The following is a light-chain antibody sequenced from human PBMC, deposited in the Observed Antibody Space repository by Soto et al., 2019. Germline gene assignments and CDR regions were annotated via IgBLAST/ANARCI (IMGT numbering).Light chain of an antibody. CDR3: QQYSKWPIT. CDR2: GIS. CDR1: HSVSNN. V-gene: IGKV3-15*01. J-gene: IGKJ5*01. Sequence: EIVLTQSPGTLSLSPGERATLACRSSHSVSNNYLAWYQQKPGQAPRLLIYGISTRATGIPARFSGSGSGTEFSLTISSLQSEDFAVYYCQQYSKWPITFGQGTRLEIK.